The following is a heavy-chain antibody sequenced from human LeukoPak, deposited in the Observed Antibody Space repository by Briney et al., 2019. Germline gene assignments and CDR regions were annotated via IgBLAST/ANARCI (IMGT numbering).Heavy chain of an antibody. D-gene: IGHD6-13*01. CDR3: AIHSSSWTEPFDY. CDR2: IYHSGSI. Sequence: KSSQTLSLTCAVSGGSISSGGYSWSWIRQPPGKGLEWIGYIYHSGSIYYNPSLKSRVTISVDGSKNQFSLKLSSVTAADTAVYYCAIHSSSWTEPFDYWGQGTLVTVSS. V-gene: IGHV4-30-2*01. J-gene: IGHJ4*02. CDR1: GGSISSGGYS.